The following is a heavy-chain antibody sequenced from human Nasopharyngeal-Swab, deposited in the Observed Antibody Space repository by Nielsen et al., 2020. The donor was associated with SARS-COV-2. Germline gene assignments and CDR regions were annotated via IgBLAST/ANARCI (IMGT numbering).Heavy chain of an antibody. CDR3: ARVGSSGWYSGGYFDY. CDR2: IKQDGSEK. J-gene: IGHJ4*02. D-gene: IGHD6-19*01. V-gene: IGHV3-7*05. Sequence: VRQMPGKGLEWVANIKQDGSEKYYVDSVKGRFTISRDNAKNSLYLQMNSLRAEDTAMYYCARVGSSGWYSGGYFDYWGQGTLVTVSS.